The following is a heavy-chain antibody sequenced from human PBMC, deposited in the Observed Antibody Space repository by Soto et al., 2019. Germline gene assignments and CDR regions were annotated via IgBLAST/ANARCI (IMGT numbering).Heavy chain of an antibody. Sequence: PGGSLRLSXAASGFTFSSYGMHWVRQAPGKGLEWVAVISYDGSNKYYADSVKGRFTISRDNSKNTLYLQMNSLRAEDTAVYYCAKSMGKYGSSSWFTYSGMDVWGQGTTVTVSS. CDR2: ISYDGSNK. V-gene: IGHV3-30*18. D-gene: IGHD6-13*01. CDR3: AKSMGKYGSSSWFTYSGMDV. J-gene: IGHJ6*02. CDR1: GFTFSSYG.